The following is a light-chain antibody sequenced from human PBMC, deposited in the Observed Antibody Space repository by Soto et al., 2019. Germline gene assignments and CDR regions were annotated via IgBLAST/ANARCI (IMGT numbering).Light chain of an antibody. V-gene: IGLV2-23*01. CDR2: EGS. J-gene: IGLJ3*02. CDR3: CSYAGSITWV. Sequence: QSVLTQPASVSGSPGQSITISCTGTSSDVGSYNLVSWYQQHPGKAPKLMIYEGSKRPSGVSNRFSGSKSGNTASLTISGLQAEDEADYHCCSYAGSITWVFGGGTKLTVL. CDR1: SSDVGSYNL.